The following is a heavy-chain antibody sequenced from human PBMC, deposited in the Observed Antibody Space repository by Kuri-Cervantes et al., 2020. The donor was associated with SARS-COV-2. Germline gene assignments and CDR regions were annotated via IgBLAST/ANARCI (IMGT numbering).Heavy chain of an antibody. D-gene: IGHD6-13*01. Sequence: ASVKVSCKASGYTFTSYYMHWVRQAPGQGLEWMGIINPSGGSTSYAQKFQGRVTMTRDTSTSTVYMELSSLRYEDTAVYYCARAQEHNAQQLAGVDYWGQGTLVTVSS. CDR2: INPSGGST. CDR3: ARAQEHNAQQLAGVDY. J-gene: IGHJ4*02. CDR1: GYTFTSYY. V-gene: IGHV1-46*01.